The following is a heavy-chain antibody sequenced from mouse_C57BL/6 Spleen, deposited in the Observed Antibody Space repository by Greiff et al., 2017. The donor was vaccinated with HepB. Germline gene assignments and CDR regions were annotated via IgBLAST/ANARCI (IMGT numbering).Heavy chain of an antibody. D-gene: IGHD2-4*01. J-gene: IGHJ3*01. CDR3: ARGEDYEFAY. CDR1: GYTFTSYW. Sequence: QVQLQQPGAELVRPGPSVKLSCKASGYTFTSYWMHWVKQRPGQGLEWIGVIDPSDSYTNYNQKFKGKATLTVDTSSSTAYMQLSSLTSEDSAVYYCARGEDYEFAYWGQGTLVTVSA. V-gene: IGHV1-59*01. CDR2: IDPSDSYT.